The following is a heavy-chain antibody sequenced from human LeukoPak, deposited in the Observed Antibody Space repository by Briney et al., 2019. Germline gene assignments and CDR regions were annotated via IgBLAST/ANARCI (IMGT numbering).Heavy chain of an antibody. CDR3: ATPLDLDYGGNPPSYYYYLDV. V-gene: IGHV1-69*05. D-gene: IGHD4-23*01. CDR1: GGTFSSYA. J-gene: IGHJ6*03. Sequence: SVKVSCKASGGTFSSYAISWVRQAPGQGLEWMGGIIPIFGTANYAQKFQGRVTITTDESTSTAYMELSSPRSEDPAVYYCATPLDLDYGGNPPSYYYYLDVWGKGTTVTVSS. CDR2: IIPIFGTA.